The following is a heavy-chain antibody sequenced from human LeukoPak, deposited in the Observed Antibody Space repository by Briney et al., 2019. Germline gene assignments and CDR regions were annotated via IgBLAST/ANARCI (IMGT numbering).Heavy chain of an antibody. Sequence: GGSLRLSCAASGFTFSNYAMHWVRQAPGKGLEWVGDISYDGSNKYYADSVKGRFTISRDKSKHTLYLQMNSLTAEDTAVYYRAKGRGAGQFRTPSVDYWGQGTLVTVSS. V-gene: IGHV3-30*04. CDR2: ISYDGSNK. D-gene: IGHD6-19*01. CDR3: AKGRGAGQFRTPSVDY. CDR1: GFTFSNYA. J-gene: IGHJ4*02.